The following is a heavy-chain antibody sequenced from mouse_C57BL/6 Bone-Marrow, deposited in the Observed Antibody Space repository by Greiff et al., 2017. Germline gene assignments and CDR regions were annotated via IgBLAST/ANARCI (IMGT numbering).Heavy chain of an antibody. J-gene: IGHJ4*01. CDR2: INYDGSST. Sequence: EVKLVESEGGLVQPGSSMKLSCTASGFTFSDYYMAWVRQVPEKGLEWVANINYDGSSTYYLDSLKGRFIISRDNAKNILYLQMISLKSEDTATYYCGRVLAGANDYAMDYWGQGTSVTVSS. CDR1: GFTFSDYY. CDR3: GRVLAGANDYAMDY. D-gene: IGHD3-3*01. V-gene: IGHV5-16*01.